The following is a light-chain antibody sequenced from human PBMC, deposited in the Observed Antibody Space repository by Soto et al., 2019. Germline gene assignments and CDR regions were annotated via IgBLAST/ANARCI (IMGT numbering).Light chain of an antibody. Sequence: EIVLTQSPATLSLSPGERATLSCRASQSVRTYLAWYQQKPGQAPRLLIYDASNRATGIPARFSGSGSGTDFTLTISSLEPEDFAVYYCQHRSTWPRTFGQGTKLEIK. V-gene: IGKV3-11*01. CDR2: DAS. CDR3: QHRSTWPRT. J-gene: IGKJ2*01. CDR1: QSVRTY.